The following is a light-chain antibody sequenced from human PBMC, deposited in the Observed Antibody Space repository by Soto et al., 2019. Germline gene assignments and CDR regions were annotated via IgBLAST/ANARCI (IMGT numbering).Light chain of an antibody. V-gene: IGLV2-11*01. J-gene: IGLJ2*01. CDR3: CWYAGTYTWI. Sequence: QSALTQPRSVYGSPGQSVTISCTGASNNVGGYNYVSWYQHHPGKVPQLIIYDVTKQPSGVPDRFSGSKSGNTASLTISGRQVEDEADYYCCWYAGTYTWIFGGVPKVTVL. CDR1: SNNVGGYNY. CDR2: DVT.